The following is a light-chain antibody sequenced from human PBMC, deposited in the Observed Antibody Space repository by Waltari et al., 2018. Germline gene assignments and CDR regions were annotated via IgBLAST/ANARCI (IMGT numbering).Light chain of an antibody. J-gene: IGLJ2*01. V-gene: IGLV1-40*01. CDR3: QSYDTSLSVV. CDR2: GTS. CDR1: GSNLRAGYD. Sequence: QSVLTQPPSVSGAPGQRVSISCTGSGSNLRAGYDVHWDPQLPGKAPKLLIYGTSTRPPGVPDRFFGSQSGTSASLAITALQAEDEAEYYCQSYDTSLSVVFGGGTKLTVL.